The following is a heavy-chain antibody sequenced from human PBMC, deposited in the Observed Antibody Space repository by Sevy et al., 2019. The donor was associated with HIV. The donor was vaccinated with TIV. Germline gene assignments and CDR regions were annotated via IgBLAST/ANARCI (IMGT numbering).Heavy chain of an antibody. CDR3: ASDDLKFGELPNWFDP. Sequence: GGSLRLSCAASGFTFSSYGMHWVRQAPGKGLEWVAVIWYDGSNKYYADSVKGRFTISRDNSKNTLYLQMNSLGAEDTAVYYCASDDLKFGELPNWFDPWGQGTLVTVSS. CDR2: IWYDGSNK. D-gene: IGHD3-10*01. V-gene: IGHV3-33*01. CDR1: GFTFSSYG. J-gene: IGHJ5*02.